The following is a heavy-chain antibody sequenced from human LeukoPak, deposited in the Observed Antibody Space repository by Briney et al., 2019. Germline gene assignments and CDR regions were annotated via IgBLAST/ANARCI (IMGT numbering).Heavy chain of an antibody. CDR3: ARDPPLGYGDYALRFDP. CDR1: GGTFSSYA. V-gene: IGHV1-69*05. J-gene: IGHJ5*02. D-gene: IGHD4-17*01. Sequence: GASVKVSCKXSGGTFSSYAISWVRQAPGQGLEWMGRIIPIFGTANCAQKFQGRVTITTDESTSTAYMELSSLRSEDTAVYYCARDPPLGYGDYALRFDPWGQGTLVTVSS. CDR2: IIPIFGTA.